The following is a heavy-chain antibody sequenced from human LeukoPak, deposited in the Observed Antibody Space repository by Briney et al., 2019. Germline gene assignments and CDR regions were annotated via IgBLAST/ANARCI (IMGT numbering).Heavy chain of an antibody. CDR2: IYPGDSDT. CDR1: GYSFTSYW. CDR3: ARGGNPTVTTSAFGI. V-gene: IGHV5-51*01. J-gene: IGHJ3*02. Sequence: GESLKISCKGSGYSFTSYWIGWVRQMPGKGLEWMGIIYPGDSDTRYSPSFQGQVTISADKSISTAYLQWSSLKASDTAMYYCARGGNPTVTTSAFGIWGQGTMVTVSS. D-gene: IGHD4-17*01.